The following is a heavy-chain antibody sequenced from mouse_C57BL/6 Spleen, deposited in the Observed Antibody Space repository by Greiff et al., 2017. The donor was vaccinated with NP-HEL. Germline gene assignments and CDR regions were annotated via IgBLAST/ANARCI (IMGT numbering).Heavy chain of an antibody. CDR3: ASHSNDAMDD. CDR2: INPNNGGT. Sequence: EVQLQQSGPELVKPGASVKISCKASGYTFTDYYLNWVKQSHGKSLEWIGDINPNNGGTSYNQKFKGKATLTVDKSSSTAYMELRSLTSEDSAVYYCASHSNDAMDDWGQGTSVTVAS. J-gene: IGHJ4*01. CDR1: GYTFTDYY. D-gene: IGHD2-5*01. V-gene: IGHV1-26*01.